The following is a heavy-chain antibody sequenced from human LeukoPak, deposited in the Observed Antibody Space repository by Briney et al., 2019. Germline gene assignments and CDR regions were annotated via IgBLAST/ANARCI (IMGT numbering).Heavy chain of an antibody. CDR3: AGCSGWYDALYYYYYMDV. V-gene: IGHV4-38-2*02. J-gene: IGHJ6*03. CDR2: IYHSGST. CDR1: GYSISSGYY. Sequence: PSETLSLTCTVSGYSISSGYYWGWIRQPPGKGLEWIGSIYHSGSTYYNPSLKSRVTISVDTSKNQFSLKLSSVTAADTAVYYCAGCSGWYDALYYYYYMDVWGKGTTVTVSS. D-gene: IGHD6-19*01.